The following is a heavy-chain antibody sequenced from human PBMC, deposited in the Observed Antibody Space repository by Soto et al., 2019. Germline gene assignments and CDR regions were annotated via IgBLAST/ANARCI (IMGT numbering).Heavy chain of an antibody. V-gene: IGHV3-23*01. D-gene: IGHD7-27*01. CDR2: ISGSGDST. CDR3: TRDPSWGLGH. J-gene: IGHJ4*02. CDR1: GFTLSDYA. Sequence: GGSLRLSCAASGFTLSDYAMTWVRQGPGKGLEWVSAISGSGDSTYYTDSVKGRFTISRDNSKNTLYLEINSLRPDDTAVYYCTRDPSWGLGHWGQGTLVTVSS.